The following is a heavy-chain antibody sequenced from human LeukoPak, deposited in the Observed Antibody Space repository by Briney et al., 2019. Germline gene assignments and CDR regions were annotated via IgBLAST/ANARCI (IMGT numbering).Heavy chain of an antibody. CDR2: IWYDGSNK. V-gene: IGHV3-33*01. CDR1: VFTFISDD. CDR3: ARETSDASDM. Sequence: PGRSLRLSCAAPVFTFISDDMDSGRQAPGKGLEWVALIWYDGSNKNYADSVKGRFTISRDNSKNTLFLQINSQRAEDTAVYYFARETSDASDMWGQGTMVTVSS. J-gene: IGHJ3*02.